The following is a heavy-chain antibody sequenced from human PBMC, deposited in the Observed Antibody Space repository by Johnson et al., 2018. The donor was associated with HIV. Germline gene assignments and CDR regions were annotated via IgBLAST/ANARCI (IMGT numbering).Heavy chain of an antibody. D-gene: IGHD4-17*01. Sequence: QMQLVESGGGVVQPGRSLRLSCAASGFTFSSYGMHWVRQAPGKGLEWVAVIWYDGSNKYYADSVKGRFTISRDNSKNTLYLQMNSLRAEDTAVYYCARELEFGDLRKNDAFDIWGQGTMVTVSS. V-gene: IGHV3-30*19. CDR2: IWYDGSNK. CDR1: GFTFSSYG. J-gene: IGHJ3*02. CDR3: ARELEFGDLRKNDAFDI.